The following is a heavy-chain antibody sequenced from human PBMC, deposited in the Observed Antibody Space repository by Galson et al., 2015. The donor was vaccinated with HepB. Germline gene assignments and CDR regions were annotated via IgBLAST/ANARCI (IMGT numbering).Heavy chain of an antibody. J-gene: IGHJ4*02. Sequence: SLRLSCAASGFTFSHYVMSWVRQAPGKGLEWVASIADRGGGTFYARSVEGRFTISRDDSNDTVFLHMNSLRVADTAIYYCAKEREQQVLWGFSDYWGQGTLVTVSS. CDR2: IADRGGGT. V-gene: IGHV3-23*01. D-gene: IGHD6-13*01. CDR3: AKEREQQVLWGFSDY. CDR1: GFTFSHYV.